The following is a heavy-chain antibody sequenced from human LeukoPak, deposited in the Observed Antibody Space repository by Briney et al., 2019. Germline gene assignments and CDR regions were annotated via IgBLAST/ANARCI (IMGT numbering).Heavy chain of an antibody. Sequence: PSETLSLTCAVYGGSFSGYYWSWIRQPPGKGLEWIGYIYYTGSTYYNPSLKSRVSMSLDMSENQFSLRLNSVTAADTAVYYRARVYYYDSSGFYFAYWGQGTLVTVSS. CDR1: GGSFSGYY. V-gene: IGHV4-30-4*08. D-gene: IGHD3-22*01. J-gene: IGHJ4*02. CDR3: ARVYYYDSSGFYFAY. CDR2: IYYTGST.